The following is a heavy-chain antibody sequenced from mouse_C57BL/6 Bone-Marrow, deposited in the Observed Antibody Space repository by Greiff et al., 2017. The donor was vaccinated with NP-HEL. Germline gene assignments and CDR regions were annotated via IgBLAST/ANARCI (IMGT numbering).Heavy chain of an antibody. CDR1: GFTFTDSY. V-gene: IGHV7-3*01. CDR2: LRNKANGYTT. J-gene: IGHJ4*01. Sequence: EVQVVESGGGLVQPGGSLSLSCAASGFTFTDSYMSWVRQPPGKALEWLGFLRNKANGYTTEYSASVKGRFTISRDNSQSILYLQMNALRAEDSATYYCARSPYYSNDGGAMDYWGQGTSVTVSS. CDR3: ARSPYYSNDGGAMDY. D-gene: IGHD2-5*01.